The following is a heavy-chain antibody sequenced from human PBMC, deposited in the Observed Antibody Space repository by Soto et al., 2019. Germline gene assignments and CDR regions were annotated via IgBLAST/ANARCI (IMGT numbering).Heavy chain of an antibody. J-gene: IGHJ4*02. CDR2: IIPMFGTP. D-gene: IGHD1-26*01. CDR1: GDAFTNYI. V-gene: IGHV1-69*01. Sequence: QVQLVQSGAEVKRPGSSVKVSCKASGDAFTNYIFDWVRQAPGQGLEWMGGIIPMFGTPKYAQTFQDRVTISADVSTGTAYLELTSLRDDDTAVFYCARGRDQPPVGLYFDSWGEGTRVTVSS. CDR3: ARGRDQPPVGLYFDS.